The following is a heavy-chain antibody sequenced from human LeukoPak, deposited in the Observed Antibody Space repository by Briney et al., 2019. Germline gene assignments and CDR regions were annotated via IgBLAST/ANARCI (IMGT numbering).Heavy chain of an antibody. J-gene: IGHJ4*02. CDR1: GGSFSGYY. CDR3: ARGTTAVVNFDY. D-gene: IGHD4-23*01. Sequence: SETLSLTCAVYGGSFSGYYWSWIRQPPGKGLEWIGEINHSGSTNYSPSLKSRVTITVDKSKNQFSLKLSSVNAADTAVYYCARGTTAVVNFDYWGQGTLVTVSS. V-gene: IGHV4-34*01. CDR2: INHSGST.